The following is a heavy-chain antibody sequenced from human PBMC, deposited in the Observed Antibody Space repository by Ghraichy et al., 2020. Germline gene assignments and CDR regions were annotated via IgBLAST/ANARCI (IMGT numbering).Heavy chain of an antibody. CDR3: ARATVTAPALAY. Sequence: LRLSCAASGFTFSSYAMHWVRQAPGKGLEWVAVISFDGSNEYYADSVKGRFTISRDNSKNTLYLQMNGLRADDTAVYYCARATVTAPALAYWGQGTLVTVSS. CDR2: ISFDGSNE. D-gene: IGHD4-17*01. V-gene: IGHV3-30-3*01. J-gene: IGHJ4*02. CDR1: GFTFSSYA.